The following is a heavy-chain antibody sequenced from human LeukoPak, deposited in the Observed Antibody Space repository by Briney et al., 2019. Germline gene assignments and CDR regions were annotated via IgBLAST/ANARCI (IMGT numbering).Heavy chain of an antibody. CDR1: GYTVTSYG. CDR3: ARDPPLVVGYFDY. CDR2: ISAYNGNT. D-gene: IGHD6-6*01. J-gene: IGHJ4*02. Sequence: GASVKVSCKAAGYTVTSYGSSWGRRARGQGLEWMGWISAYNGNTTYPQRLQGRVTMTTDTSTSTAYMELRSLRSDDTAVYYCARDPPLVVGYFDYWGQGTPVTPSP. V-gene: IGHV1-18*01.